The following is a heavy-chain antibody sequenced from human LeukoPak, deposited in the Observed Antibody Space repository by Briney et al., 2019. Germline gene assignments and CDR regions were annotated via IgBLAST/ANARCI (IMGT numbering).Heavy chain of an antibody. CDR3: ARDRRGYYGTFYMDV. V-gene: IGHV3-7*01. Sequence: GGSLGLSCAASGFTFSRFWMSWVRQAPGKGLEWMANIKQDGSEKYYVDSVKGRFTISRDNAKNSLYLQMNSLRAEDTAVYYCARDRRGYYGTFYMDVWGKGTTVTISS. D-gene: IGHD3-10*01. J-gene: IGHJ6*03. CDR2: IKQDGSEK. CDR1: GFTFSRFW.